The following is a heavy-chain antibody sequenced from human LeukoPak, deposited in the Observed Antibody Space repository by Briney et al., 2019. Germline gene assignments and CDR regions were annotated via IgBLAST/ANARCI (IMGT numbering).Heavy chain of an antibody. Sequence: GGSLRLSCAASGFTFTSYAMSWVRQAPGKGLEWVSAISGSGGSTYYADSVKGRFTISRDNSKNTLYLQMNSLRAEDTAVYYCAKDLKGNWYYFDYWGQGTLVTVSS. J-gene: IGHJ4*02. D-gene: IGHD2/OR15-2a*01. V-gene: IGHV3-23*01. CDR3: AKDLKGNWYYFDY. CDR1: GFTFTSYA. CDR2: ISGSGGST.